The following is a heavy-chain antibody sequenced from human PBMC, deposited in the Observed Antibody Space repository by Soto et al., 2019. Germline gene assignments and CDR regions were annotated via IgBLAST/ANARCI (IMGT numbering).Heavy chain of an antibody. Sequence: EVQLVESGGGLVKPGGSLRLSCAASGFDFSSYTMNWVRQAPEKGLEWVSSISSLSNYIYYADSVKGRFTISRDNAKKSLYLQMNDLRVDDTAVFYGARSVDTSMIRLHDLGQGTLVTVSS. CDR2: ISSLSNYI. CDR1: GFDFSSYT. CDR3: ARSVDTSMIRLHD. J-gene: IGHJ4*02. D-gene: IGHD5-18*01. V-gene: IGHV3-21*02.